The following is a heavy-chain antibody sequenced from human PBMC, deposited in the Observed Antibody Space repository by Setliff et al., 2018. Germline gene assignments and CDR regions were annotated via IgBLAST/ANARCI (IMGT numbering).Heavy chain of an antibody. Sequence: PSETLSLTCSVSGASISSGNDFWNWIRQPAGKGLEWIGNIYTNGGTDYSPSLRSRVTISVDTSKNQFSLNLSSVTAADTAVYYCARAGYELGQYNWFDPWGQGTLVTVSS. J-gene: IGHJ5*02. CDR2: IYTNGGT. V-gene: IGHV4-61*09. CDR3: ARAGYELGQYNWFDP. CDR1: GASISSGNDF. D-gene: IGHD2-2*01.